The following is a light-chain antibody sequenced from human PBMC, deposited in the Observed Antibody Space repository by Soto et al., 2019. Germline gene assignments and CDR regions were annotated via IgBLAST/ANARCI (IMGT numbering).Light chain of an antibody. CDR1: SSDVGGYNF. J-gene: IGLJ2*01. CDR2: EVS. CDR3: SSFAGSNIVV. Sequence: QSVLTQPPSASGSPGQSVTISCTGTSSDVGGYNFVSWYQQHPGKAPKLMIYEVSERPSGVPDRFSGSKSCNTASLTVSGLQAEDQADYYCSSFAGSNIVVFGGGTKLTVL. V-gene: IGLV2-8*01.